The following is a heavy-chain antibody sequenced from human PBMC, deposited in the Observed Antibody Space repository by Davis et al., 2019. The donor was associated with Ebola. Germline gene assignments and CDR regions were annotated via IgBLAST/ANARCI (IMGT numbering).Heavy chain of an antibody. J-gene: IGHJ3*02. CDR2: INPDGTMT. V-gene: IGHV3-74*01. Sequence: GESLKISCAASGFAFSSYWMHCVRQAPGMGLVWVSRINPDGTMTGYADSVKGRFTISRDNAKNTLYLQMNSLRGEDTAVYYCAKDFDAGWGIWGQGTMVTVSS. D-gene: IGHD3-16*01. CDR1: GFAFSSYW. CDR3: AKDFDAGWGI.